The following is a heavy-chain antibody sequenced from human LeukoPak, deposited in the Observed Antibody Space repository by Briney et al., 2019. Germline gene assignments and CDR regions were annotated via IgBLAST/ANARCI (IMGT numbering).Heavy chain of an antibody. J-gene: IGHJ4*02. D-gene: IGHD4-17*01. CDR3: ARLRGAMTPVTSDFDY. CDR2: GFYGGSA. CDR1: GXSISGSSYY. V-gene: IGHV4-39*01. Sequence: SETLSLTCTVSGXSISGSSYYWAWIRQPPGKGLEWIGSGFYGGSAYYNPSLKSRLTIFVDTSKNQFSLDLSSVTAADTAVYYCARLRGAMTPVTSDFDYWGQGILVAVSS.